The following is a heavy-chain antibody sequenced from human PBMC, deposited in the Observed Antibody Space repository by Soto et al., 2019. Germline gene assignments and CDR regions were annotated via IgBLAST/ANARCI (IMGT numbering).Heavy chain of an antibody. CDR3: AKDTGKDYSNYVNYMDV. CDR1: GFTFDDYA. Sequence: EVQLGESGGGLVQPGRSLRLSCAASGFTFDDYAMHWVRQAPGKGLECVSGISWNSGSIGYADSVKGRFTISRDNAKNSLYLQMHSLRAEDTALYYCAKDTGKDYSNYVNYMDVWGKGTTVTVSS. V-gene: IGHV3-9*01. CDR2: ISWNSGSI. D-gene: IGHD4-4*01. J-gene: IGHJ6*03.